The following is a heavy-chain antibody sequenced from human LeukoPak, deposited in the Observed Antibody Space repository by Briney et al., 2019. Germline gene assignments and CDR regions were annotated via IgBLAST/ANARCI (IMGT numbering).Heavy chain of an antibody. D-gene: IGHD3-10*01. J-gene: IGHJ5*02. Sequence: SETLSLTCTVSGGSISSGSYYWSWIRQPAGKGLEWIGRIYASGITNYNPSLKSRVTISVDTSKNQFSLKLSSVTAADTAVYYCARSIWFGTGRNFDPWGQGTLVTVSS. CDR2: IYASGIT. CDR1: GGSISSGSYY. V-gene: IGHV4-61*02. CDR3: ARSIWFGTGRNFDP.